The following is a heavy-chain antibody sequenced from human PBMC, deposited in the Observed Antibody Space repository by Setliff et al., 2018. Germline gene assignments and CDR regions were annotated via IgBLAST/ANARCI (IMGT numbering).Heavy chain of an antibody. J-gene: IGHJ2*01. D-gene: IGHD3-22*01. CDR2: IYYNGDT. CDR3: VRGRSSVWAWYFDL. V-gene: IGHV4-59*01. CDR1: GGSISGYY. Sequence: SETLSLTCSVSGGSISGYYWNWLRQTPGKGLEWVGHIYYNGDTKYNPSLQSRVTMSVDTSKNQFSLKLTSVTAADTAVYYCVRGRSSVWAWYFDLWGRGTLVTVSS.